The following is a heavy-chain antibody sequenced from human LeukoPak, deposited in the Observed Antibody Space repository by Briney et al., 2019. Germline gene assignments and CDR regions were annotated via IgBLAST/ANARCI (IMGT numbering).Heavy chain of an antibody. J-gene: IGHJ4*02. D-gene: IGHD6-19*01. V-gene: IGHV3-23*01. CDR2: IIGTGDRT. CDR3: AKDPVVYHGGSGWHYFDY. Sequence: PGGSLRLSCAASRFTFSSYAMSWVRQSPGKGLEWVSTIIGTGDRTYYADSVKGRFTISRDNSMDTLFLQMNSLKAEDTAAYYCAKDPVVYHGGSGWHYFDYWGQGTLVTVSS. CDR1: RFTFSSYA.